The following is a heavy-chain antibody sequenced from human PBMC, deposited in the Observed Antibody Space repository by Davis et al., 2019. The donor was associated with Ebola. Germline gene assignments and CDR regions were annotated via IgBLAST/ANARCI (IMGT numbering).Heavy chain of an antibody. V-gene: IGHV3-73*01. CDR1: GFTSSGSA. CDR3: TSTTVTTDY. D-gene: IGHD4-17*01. Sequence: PGGSLRLSCAASGFTSSGSAMHWVRQASVKGLEWVGRIRSKANSYATAYAASVKGRFTISRDDSKNTAYLQMNSLKTEDTAVYYCTSTTVTTDYWGQGTLVTVSS. CDR2: IRSKANSYAT. J-gene: IGHJ4*02.